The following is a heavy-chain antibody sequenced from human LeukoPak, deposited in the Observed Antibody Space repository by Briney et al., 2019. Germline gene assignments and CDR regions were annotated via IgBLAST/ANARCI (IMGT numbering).Heavy chain of an antibody. CDR2: ISSSSSYI. V-gene: IGHV3-21*01. Sequence: GGSLRLSCAASGFTFSSYSMNWVRQAPGKGLEWVSSISSSSSYIYYADSVKGRFTISRDNAKNSLYLQMNSLRAEDPAVYYCASLGYCSSTSCYGLDYWGQGTLVTVSS. D-gene: IGHD2-2*01. CDR3: ASLGYCSSTSCYGLDY. CDR1: GFTFSSYS. J-gene: IGHJ4*02.